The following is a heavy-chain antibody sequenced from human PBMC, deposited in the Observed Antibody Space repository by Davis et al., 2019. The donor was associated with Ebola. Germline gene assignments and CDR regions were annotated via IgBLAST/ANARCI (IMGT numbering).Heavy chain of an antibody. V-gene: IGHV4-39*01. CDR3: ARFVAGDGLRYYFDN. J-gene: IGHJ4*02. CDR2: IYYRGSKYRESP. CDR1: GDSIISRFHY. Sequence: PSETLSLTCTVSGDSIISRFHYWGWVRQPPGRGPEWIGSIYYRGSKYRESPFYNPSLKSRASMSVDTSMNQFSLRLTSVTAADTAVYYCARFVAGDGLRYYFDNWGQGTLVTVSS. D-gene: IGHD6-19*01.